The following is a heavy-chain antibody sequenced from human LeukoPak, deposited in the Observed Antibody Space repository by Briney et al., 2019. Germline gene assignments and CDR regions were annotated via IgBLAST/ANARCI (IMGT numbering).Heavy chain of an antibody. Sequence: GGSLRLSCAASGFTFNSYAMNWVRQAPGKGLEWVSYISSSSTTINYADSVKGRFTISRDNAKNSLYLQINSLRAEDTAVYYCARVTSLWGQGTLVTVSS. D-gene: IGHD2/OR15-2a*01. V-gene: IGHV3-48*04. CDR3: ARVTSL. CDR2: ISSSSTTI. J-gene: IGHJ4*02. CDR1: GFTFNSYA.